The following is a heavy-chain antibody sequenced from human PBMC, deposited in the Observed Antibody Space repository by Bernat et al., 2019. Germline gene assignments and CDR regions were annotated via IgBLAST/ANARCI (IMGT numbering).Heavy chain of an antibody. D-gene: IGHD3-16*01. J-gene: IGHJ4*02. CDR3: ARDRALGWGPYYFDY. V-gene: IGHV1-18*01. Sequence: QVQLVQSGAEVKKPGASVKVSCKASGYTFTSYGISWVRQAPGQGLEWMGWISAYNGNTNYAQKLQGRVTMTTETSTSTAYMELRSMRSDDTAVYYCARDRALGWGPYYFDYWGQGTLVTVSS. CDR1: GYTFTSYG. CDR2: ISAYNGNT.